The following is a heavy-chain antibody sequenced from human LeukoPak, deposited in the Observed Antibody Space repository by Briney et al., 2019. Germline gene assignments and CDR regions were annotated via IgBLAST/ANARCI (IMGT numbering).Heavy chain of an antibody. CDR1: GFTFSSYA. CDR3: ARDQRDSGYYYMDV. V-gene: IGHV3-30*04. D-gene: IGHD1-26*01. Sequence: HTGRSLRLSCAASGFTFSSYAMHWVRQAPGKGLEWVAVISYDGSNKYYADSVKGRFTISRDNSKNTLYLQMNSLRAEDTAVYYCARDQRDSGYYYMDVWGKGTTVTISS. J-gene: IGHJ6*03. CDR2: ISYDGSNK.